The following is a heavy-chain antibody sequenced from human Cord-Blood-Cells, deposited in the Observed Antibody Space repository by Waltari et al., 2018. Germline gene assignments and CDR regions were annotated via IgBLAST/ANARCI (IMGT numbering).Heavy chain of an antibody. CDR1: GFHFSTYA. J-gene: IGHJ3*02. V-gene: IGHV3-64*01. D-gene: IGHD6-13*01. CDR3: ARGHSSSWYAFDI. CDR2: ISSNGGST. Sequence: EVQLVESGGGLVQPGGSLRLSCADAGFHFSTYAMHWLRKAPGKGLEYVSAISSNGGSTYYANSVKGRFTISRDNSKNTLYLQMGSLRAEDMAVYYCARGHSSSWYAFDIWGQGTMVTVSS.